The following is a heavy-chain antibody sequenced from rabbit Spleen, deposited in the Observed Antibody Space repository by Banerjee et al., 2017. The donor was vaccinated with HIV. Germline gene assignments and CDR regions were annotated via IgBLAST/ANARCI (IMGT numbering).Heavy chain of an antibody. CDR1: GFDFSSSYY. CDR3: ARGTYNSHHL. CDR2: IYPDYGST. Sequence: QEQLEESGGGLVKPEGSLTLTCKASGFDFSSSYYICWVRQAPGKGLEWIAYIYPDYGSTDYASWVNGRFTISLDNAQNTVFLQMTSLTVADTATYFCARGTYNSHHLWGQGTLVTVS. D-gene: IGHD1-1*01. J-gene: IGHJ3*01. V-gene: IGHV1S43*01.